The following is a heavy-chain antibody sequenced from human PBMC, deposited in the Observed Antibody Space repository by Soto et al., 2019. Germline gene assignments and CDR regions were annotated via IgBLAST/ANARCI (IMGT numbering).Heavy chain of an antibody. V-gene: IGHV3-11*01. CDR3: ARDLGSSWYYYYGMDV. J-gene: IGHJ6*02. CDR2: ISSSGSTI. CDR1: GFTFSDYY. D-gene: IGHD6-13*01. Sequence: QVQLVESGGGLVKPGGSLRLSCAASGFTFSDYYMSWISQAPGKGLEWVSYISSSGSTIYYADSVKGRFTISRDKAKNSLYLQMNSLRAEDTAVYYCARDLGSSWYYYYGMDVWGQGTTVTVSS.